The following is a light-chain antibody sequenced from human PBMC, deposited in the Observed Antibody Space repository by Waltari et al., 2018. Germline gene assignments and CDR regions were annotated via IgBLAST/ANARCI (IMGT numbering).Light chain of an antibody. CDR1: RDIDSY. Sequence: DIQMTQSPSSLSTSLGDRVTITCRASRDIDSYLNWYQKKPGKAPKILIYDASTLQRGVPPRFSGGGSGIHFTLPISGLQPEDFATYFCQQSYSTPLTFGQGTRLEIK. V-gene: IGKV1-39*01. CDR2: DAS. CDR3: QQSYSTPLT. J-gene: IGKJ5*01.